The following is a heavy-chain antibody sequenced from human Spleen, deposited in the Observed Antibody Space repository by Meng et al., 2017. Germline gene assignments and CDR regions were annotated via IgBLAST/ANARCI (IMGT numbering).Heavy chain of an antibody. J-gene: IGHJ6*02. CDR3: TRDSSGFYSQDYFYAIDV. V-gene: IGHV3-21*01. Sequence: GGSLRLSCAASGFTFSNYAMNWVRQAPGKGLEWVSFISSSSSYIYYADSVQGRFAISRDNAKNSLYLQMNSLRAEDTALYYCTRDSSGFYSQDYFYAIDVWGQGATVTVSS. CDR1: GFTFSNYA. CDR2: ISSSSSYI. D-gene: IGHD3-22*01.